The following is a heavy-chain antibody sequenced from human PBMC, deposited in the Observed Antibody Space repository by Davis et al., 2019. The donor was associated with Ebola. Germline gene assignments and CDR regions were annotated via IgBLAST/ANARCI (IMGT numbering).Heavy chain of an antibody. Sequence: GGSLRLSCAASGINVRSSYMSWVRQAPGKGLEWVSVLYSGGSTFYADSLEGRFTISRDDSKNTLYLQMNNLRREDTGMYYCMSRGLVSATDESFDIWGQGTVVTVSS. D-gene: IGHD1-1*01. CDR1: GINVRSSY. CDR2: LYSGGST. V-gene: IGHV3-66*01. J-gene: IGHJ3*02. CDR3: MSRGLVSATDESFDI.